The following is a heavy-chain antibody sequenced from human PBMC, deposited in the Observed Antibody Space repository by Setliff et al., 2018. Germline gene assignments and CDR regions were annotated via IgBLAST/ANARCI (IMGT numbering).Heavy chain of an antibody. CDR2: INPDGSEK. J-gene: IGHJ4*02. D-gene: IGHD3-10*01. Sequence: GGSLRLSCGASGFTYNNCWVSWVRQAPGKGLERLASINPDGSEKYYVDSVKGRFIISRDNAKNSLSLQMNSLRNEDTAVYYCFGAGTCSYWGQGTLVTVSS. V-gene: IGHV3-7*01. CDR3: FGAGTCSY. CDR1: GFTYNNCW.